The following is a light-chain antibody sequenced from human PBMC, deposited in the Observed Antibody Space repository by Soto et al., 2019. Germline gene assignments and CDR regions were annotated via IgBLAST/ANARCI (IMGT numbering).Light chain of an antibody. CDR2: IAS. J-gene: IGKJ1*01. Sequence: DIQMPQSPSSLSASVGDRVTITCRASQSITNYLNWYQQKPGRAPKLLIYIASSLQSGVPSRFSGSGSGSDFSHTSSSLQPKEFATYYCQQTYSFARTFGQGTTV. V-gene: IGKV1-39*01. CDR1: QSITNY. CDR3: QQTYSFART.